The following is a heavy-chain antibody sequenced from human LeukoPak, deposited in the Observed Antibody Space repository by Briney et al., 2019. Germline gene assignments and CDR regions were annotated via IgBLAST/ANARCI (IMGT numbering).Heavy chain of an antibody. V-gene: IGHV4-59*08. D-gene: IGHD4-23*01. CDR1: GGSISSYY. J-gene: IGHJ4*02. Sequence: SETLSLTCTVSGGSISSYYWSWIRQPPGKGLEWIGYIYYSGSTNYNPSLKSRVTISVDTSKNQFSLKLSSVTAADTAVYYCTFLTYGGNSGLAFDYWGQGTLVTVSS. CDR2: IYYSGST. CDR3: TFLTYGGNSGLAFDY.